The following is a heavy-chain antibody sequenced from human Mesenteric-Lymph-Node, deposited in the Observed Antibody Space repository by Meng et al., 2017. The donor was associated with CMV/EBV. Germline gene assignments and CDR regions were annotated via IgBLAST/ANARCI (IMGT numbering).Heavy chain of an antibody. CDR2: ISTSSNTI. V-gene: IGHV3-48*03. Sequence: GESLKISCAASGFTFSYYEMNWVRQAPGKGLEWISYISTSSNTIRYADSVKGRFTISRDNARNSLYLQMNSLRAEDTALYYCARTGGYEWELHYESFDPWGQGTLVTVSS. CDR3: ARTGGYEWELHYESFDP. CDR1: GFTFSYYE. J-gene: IGHJ5*02. D-gene: IGHD1-26*01.